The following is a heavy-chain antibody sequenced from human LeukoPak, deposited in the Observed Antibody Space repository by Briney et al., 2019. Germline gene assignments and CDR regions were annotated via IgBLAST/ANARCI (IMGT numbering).Heavy chain of an antibody. V-gene: IGHV1-2*02. D-gene: IGHD3-22*01. CDR1: GYTFTXYY. CDR2: INPNSGGT. Sequence: ASVKVSCKASGYTFTXYYMHWVRQXXGQGXEWMGWINPNSGGTNXAQKFQGRVTMTRDTSISTAYMELSRLRSDDTAVYYCARASYYYDSSGYPGYYFDYWGQGTLVTVSS. J-gene: IGHJ4*02. CDR3: ARASYYYDSSGYPGYYFDY.